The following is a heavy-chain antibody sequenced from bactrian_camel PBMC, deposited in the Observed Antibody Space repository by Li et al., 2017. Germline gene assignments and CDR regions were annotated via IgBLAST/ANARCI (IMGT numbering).Heavy chain of an antibody. CDR3: AALRDQYDCYSDVWPHVGFGY. D-gene: IGHD3*01. CDR1: GGTYVSYC. J-gene: IGHJ6*01. V-gene: IGHV3S55*01. CDR2: LDSDGST. Sequence: VQLVESGGGSVQAGGSLSLSCAASGGTYVSYCMAWFRQVPGKERGGVAALDSDGSTVYADSAKGRFTISQDNAKNTAYLQMNSLKPEDTAMYYCAALRDQYDCYSDVWPHVGFGYWGQGTQVTVS.